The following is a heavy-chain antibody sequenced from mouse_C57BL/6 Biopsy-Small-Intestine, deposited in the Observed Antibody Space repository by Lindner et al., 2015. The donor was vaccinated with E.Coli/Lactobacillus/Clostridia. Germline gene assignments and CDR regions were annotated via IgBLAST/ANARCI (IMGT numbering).Heavy chain of an antibody. Sequence: VQLQESGGDLVKPGGSLKLSCAASGFTFSSYGMSWVRQTPDKRLEWVATISSGGSYTYYPDSVKGRFTISRDNAKNTLYLQMSSLKSEDTAMYFCARGDDGYYLFAYWGQGTLATVSA. CDR1: GFTFSSYG. J-gene: IGHJ3*01. CDR3: ARGDDGYYLFAY. D-gene: IGHD2-3*01. CDR2: ISSGGSYT. V-gene: IGHV5-6*01.